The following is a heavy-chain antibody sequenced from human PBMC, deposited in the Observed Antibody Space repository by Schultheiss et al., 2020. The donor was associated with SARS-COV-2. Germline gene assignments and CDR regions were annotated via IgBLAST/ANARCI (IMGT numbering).Heavy chain of an antibody. J-gene: IGHJ5*02. V-gene: IGHV1-18*01. D-gene: IGHD6-13*01. CDR1: GGTFSSYG. CDR3: ARDPRIAAAGGERFDP. CDR2: ISAYNGNT. Sequence: ASVKVSCKASGGTFSSYGISWVRQAPGQGLEWMGWISAYNGNTNYAQKLQGRVTMTTDTSTSTAYMELRSLRSEDTAVYYCARDPRIAAAGGERFDPWGQGTLVTVSS.